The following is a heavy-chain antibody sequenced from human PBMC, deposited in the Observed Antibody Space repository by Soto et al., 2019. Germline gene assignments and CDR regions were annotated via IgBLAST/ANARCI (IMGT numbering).Heavy chain of an antibody. D-gene: IGHD3-22*01. CDR1: GGTFSSYA. CDR3: ARDSLDYDSSGYYIL. CDR2: IIPIFGTA. J-gene: IGHJ4*02. V-gene: IGHV1-69*13. Sequence: SVKVSCKASGGTFSSYAISWMRRAPGQGLEWMGGIIPIFGTANYAQKFQGRVTITADESTSTAYMELSSLRSEDTAVYYCARDSLDYDSSGYYILWGQGTLVTVSS.